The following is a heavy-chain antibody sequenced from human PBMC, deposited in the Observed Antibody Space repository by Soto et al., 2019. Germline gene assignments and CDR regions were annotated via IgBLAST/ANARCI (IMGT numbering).Heavy chain of an antibody. CDR3: ARNYYDSSGYFFAFDI. CDR2: ISSSGSTI. Sequence: PGGSLRLSCAASGFTFSSYEMNWVRQAPGKGLEWVSYISSSGSTIYYADSVKGRFTISRDNAKNSLYLQMNSLRAEDTAVYYCARNYYDSSGYFFAFDIWGQGTMVTVSS. CDR1: GFTFSSYE. J-gene: IGHJ3*02. V-gene: IGHV3-48*03. D-gene: IGHD3-22*01.